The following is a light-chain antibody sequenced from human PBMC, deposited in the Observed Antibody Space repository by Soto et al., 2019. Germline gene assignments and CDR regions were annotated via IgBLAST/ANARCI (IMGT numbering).Light chain of an antibody. CDR1: GSDVGGYNY. V-gene: IGLV2-14*01. CDR3: SPYTSSNTHV. CDR2: DVS. Sequence: QSVLTQHASVSGSPGQPITVSSTGTGSDVGGYNYVSWYQQHPGKAPKLMIYDVSNRPSGVSNRFSGSKSDNTASLTISGLQAEDEADYYCSPYTSSNTHVFGTGTKVTVL. J-gene: IGLJ1*01.